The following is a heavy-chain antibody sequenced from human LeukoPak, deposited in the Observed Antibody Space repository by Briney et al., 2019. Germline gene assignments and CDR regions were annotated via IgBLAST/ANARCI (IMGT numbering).Heavy chain of an antibody. CDR2: INPSGRT. J-gene: IGHJ3*02. CDR3: AKYYDFWSGYYDI. CDR1: GGSFSGYY. Sequence: KPSETLSLTCAVYGGSFSGYYWSWIRQPAGKGLEWIGRINPSGRTNYNPSLKSRLTMSVDTSKNQFSLKLSSVTAADTAVYYCAKYYDFWSGYYDIWGQGTMVTVSS. V-gene: IGHV4-59*10. D-gene: IGHD3-3*01.